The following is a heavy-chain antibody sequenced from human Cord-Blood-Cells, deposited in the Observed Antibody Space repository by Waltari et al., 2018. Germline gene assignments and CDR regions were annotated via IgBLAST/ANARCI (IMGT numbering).Heavy chain of an antibody. CDR3: ARLRGYCSGVSCYSYYYYGMDV. J-gene: IGHJ6*02. CDR1: GGSFSGYY. CDR2: INHSGRT. Sequence: QVQLQQWGAGLLKPSETLSPTCAVSGGSFSGYYWSWIRKPPGKGLVLIGEINHSGRTNYNPSLKSRVTLSVETSKNQFSLKLSSVTAADTAVYYCARLRGYCSGVSCYSYYYYGMDVWGQGTTVTVSS. V-gene: IGHV4-34*01. D-gene: IGHD2-15*01.